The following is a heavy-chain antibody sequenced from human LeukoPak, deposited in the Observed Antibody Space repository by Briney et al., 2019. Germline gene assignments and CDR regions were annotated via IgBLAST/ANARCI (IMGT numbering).Heavy chain of an antibody. CDR3: AKNKYGILEWFPFDY. J-gene: IGHJ4*02. V-gene: IGHV3-23*01. Sequence: GGSLRLSCAASGFTFSSYAMSWVRQAPGKGLEWVSAISGSGGSTYYADSVKGRFTISRGNSKNTLYLQMNSLRAEDTAVYYCAKNKYGILEWFPFDYWGQGTLVTVSS. CDR1: GFTFSSYA. CDR2: ISGSGGST. D-gene: IGHD3-3*01.